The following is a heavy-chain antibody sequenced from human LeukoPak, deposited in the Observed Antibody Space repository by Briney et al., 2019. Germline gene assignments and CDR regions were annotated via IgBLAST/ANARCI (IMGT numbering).Heavy chain of an antibody. Sequence: GGSLRLSCAASGFTFSSYEMNWVRQAPGKGREWVSYISSSGSTIYYADSVKGRFTISRDNAKSSLYLQMNSLRAEDTAVYYCARDSGATSRGNYYYYYGMDVWGQGTTVTVSS. D-gene: IGHD3-10*01. V-gene: IGHV3-48*03. CDR3: ARDSGATSRGNYYYYYGMDV. J-gene: IGHJ6*02. CDR2: ISSSGSTI. CDR1: GFTFSSYE.